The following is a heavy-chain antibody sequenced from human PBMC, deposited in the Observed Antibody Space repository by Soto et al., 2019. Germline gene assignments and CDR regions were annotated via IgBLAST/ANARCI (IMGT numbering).Heavy chain of an antibody. CDR2: ISSSSSTI. J-gene: IGHJ4*02. D-gene: IGHD3-22*01. V-gene: IGHV3-48*01. CDR3: ATGGWLVEWDY. Sequence: GGSLRLSCAASGFTFSSYSMNWVRQAPGKGLEWVSYISSSSSTIYYADSVKGRFTISRDNAKNSLYLQMNSLRAEDTTVYYCATGGWLVEWDYWGQGTLVTVSS. CDR1: GFTFSSYS.